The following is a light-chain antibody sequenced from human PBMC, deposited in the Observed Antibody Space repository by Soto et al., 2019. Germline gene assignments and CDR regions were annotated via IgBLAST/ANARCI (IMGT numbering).Light chain of an antibody. V-gene: IGKV4-1*01. CDR2: WAS. CDR3: QQYYSTPRTST. J-gene: IGKJ1*01. Sequence: DNVINLSPDSLTVTLGERATINCKSSQSVLYSSNNKNYLAWYQQKPGQPPKLLIYWASTRESGVPDRFSGSGSGTDFTLTISSLQAEDVAGYYCQQYYSTPRTSTFVQGSKVDFK. CDR1: QSVLYSSNNKNY.